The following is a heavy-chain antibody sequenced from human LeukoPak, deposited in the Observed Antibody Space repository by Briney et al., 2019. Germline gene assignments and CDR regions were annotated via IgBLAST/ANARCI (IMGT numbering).Heavy chain of an antibody. J-gene: IGHJ6*02. D-gene: IGHD6-19*01. CDR3: ARQSAVAGNYYYGMDV. CDR2: IYYSGST. V-gene: IGHV4-59*08. Sequence: SETLSLTCTVSGGTISSYYWSWLRQPPGKGLVWIGYIYYSGSTNYNPSLKSRVTISVDTSKNQFSLKLSSVTAADTAVYYCARQSAVAGNYYYGMDVWGQGTTVTVSS. CDR1: GGTISSYY.